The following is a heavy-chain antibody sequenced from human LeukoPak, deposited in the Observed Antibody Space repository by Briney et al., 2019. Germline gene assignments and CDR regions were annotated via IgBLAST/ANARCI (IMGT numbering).Heavy chain of an antibody. CDR2: IRFDATNK. CDR3: AKEQYPGYFDF. CDR1: GFTFSSYA. D-gene: IGHD1-14*01. J-gene: IGHJ4*02. V-gene: IGHV3-30*02. Sequence: HGGSLRLSCAASGFTFSSYAMSWVRQAPGKGLEWVCFIRFDATNKYYADSVKGRFTISRDNSNNTLYLQLNNVRTEDTATYFCAKEQYPGYFDFWGQGTLVTVSA.